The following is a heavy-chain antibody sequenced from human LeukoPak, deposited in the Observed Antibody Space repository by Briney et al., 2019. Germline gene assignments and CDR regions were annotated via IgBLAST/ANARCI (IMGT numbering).Heavy chain of an antibody. J-gene: IGHJ4*02. CDR2: IYYSGST. D-gene: IGHD5-18*01. Sequence: SETLSLTCTVSGGSISSSSYYWGWIRQPPGKGLEWIGSIYYSGSTYYNPSLKSRVTISVDTSKNQFSLKLSSVTAADTAVYYCARLSGSFAVWLPFDYWGQGTLVTVSS. V-gene: IGHV4-39*01. CDR1: GGSISSSSYY. CDR3: ARLSGSFAVWLPFDY.